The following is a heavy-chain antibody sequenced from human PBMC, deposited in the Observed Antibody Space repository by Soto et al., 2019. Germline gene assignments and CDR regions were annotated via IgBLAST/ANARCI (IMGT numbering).Heavy chain of an antibody. D-gene: IGHD3-22*01. CDR1: GFTFTSSA. CDR2: IVVGSGNT. V-gene: IGHV1-58*01. J-gene: IGHJ4*02. Sequence: QMQLVQSGPEVKKPGTSVKVSCKASGFTFTSSAVQWVRQARGQRLEWIGWIVVGSGNTNYAQKFQERVTITRDMSTSTPYMELSSLRSEDTAVYYCAAVVGVMGFDYWGQGTLVTVSS. CDR3: AAVVGVMGFDY.